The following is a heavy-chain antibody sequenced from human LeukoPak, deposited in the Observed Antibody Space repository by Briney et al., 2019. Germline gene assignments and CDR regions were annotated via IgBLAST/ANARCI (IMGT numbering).Heavy chain of an antibody. CDR1: GGSFSTSS. V-gene: IGHV4-4*07. J-gene: IGHJ4*02. CDR3: ARGHRSSWYSYFDF. D-gene: IGHD6-13*01. CDR2: IHGTGTS. Sequence: PSETLSLTCSVSGGSFSTSSWSWIRQSAGKGLEWIGRIHGTGTSSYNPSLRSRVSMSIDTSKNQLSLNMRSVSAADTALYYCARGHRSSWYSYFDFWGQGILVTVSS.